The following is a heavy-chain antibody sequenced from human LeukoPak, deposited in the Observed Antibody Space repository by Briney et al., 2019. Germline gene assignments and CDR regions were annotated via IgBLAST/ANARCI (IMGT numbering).Heavy chain of an antibody. CDR2: MYYSGST. CDR1: GGSIGSSTYY. Sequence: SETLSLTCTVSGGSIGSSTYYWGWIRQSPGKGLEWLGNMYYSGSTYYNPSLKSRVTISVDTSKNQFSLKLSSVTAADTAVYYCAREADYGDYRYRMDVWGQGTTVTVSS. CDR3: AREADYGDYRYRMDV. V-gene: IGHV4-39*07. J-gene: IGHJ6*02. D-gene: IGHD4-17*01.